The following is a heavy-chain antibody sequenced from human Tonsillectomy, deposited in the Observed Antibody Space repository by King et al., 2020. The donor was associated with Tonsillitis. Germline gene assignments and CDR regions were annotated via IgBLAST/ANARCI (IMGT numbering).Heavy chain of an antibody. D-gene: IGHD4-17*01. CDR2: IYYSGST. Sequence: LQLQESGPGLVKPSETLSLTCTVSGDSISSSSYYWGWIRQPPGKGLEWIGSIYYSGSTYYNPSLKSRVTISVDTSKNQFSLKLSSVTAADTAMYYCARRDYGDPLFDYWGQGTLVTVSS. J-gene: IGHJ4*02. V-gene: IGHV4-39*07. CDR1: GDSISSSSYY. CDR3: ARRDYGDPLFDY.